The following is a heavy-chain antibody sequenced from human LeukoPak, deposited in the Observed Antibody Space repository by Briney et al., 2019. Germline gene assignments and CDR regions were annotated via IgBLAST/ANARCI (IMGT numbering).Heavy chain of an antibody. Sequence: GGSLRLSCAASGFTFSSYEMNWVRQAPGKGLEWVSYISSSGSTIYYADSVKGRFTISRDNAKNSLYLQMNSLRAEDTAVYYCARGGGGTYSLFDYWGQGTLVTVSS. CDR2: ISSSGSTI. CDR1: GFTFSSYE. J-gene: IGHJ4*02. CDR3: ARGGGGTYSLFDY. D-gene: IGHD1-26*01. V-gene: IGHV3-48*03.